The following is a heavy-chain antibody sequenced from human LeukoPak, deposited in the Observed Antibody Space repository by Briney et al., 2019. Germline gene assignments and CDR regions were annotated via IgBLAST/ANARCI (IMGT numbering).Heavy chain of an antibody. CDR1: GYTLTELS. Sequence: ASVKVSCKVSGYTLTELSIHWVRQAPGKGLEWMGGFHPEHGETIYAQKFQGRVTVTEDVSRDTAYMELSSLRSGDTAVYFCATILIRFRGINGVYWGQGTLVTVSS. V-gene: IGHV1-24*01. CDR2: FHPEHGET. J-gene: IGHJ4*02. D-gene: IGHD3-10*01. CDR3: ATILIRFRGINGVY.